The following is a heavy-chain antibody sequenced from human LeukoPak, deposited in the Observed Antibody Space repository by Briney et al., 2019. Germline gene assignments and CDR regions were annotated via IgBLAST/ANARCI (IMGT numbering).Heavy chain of an antibody. D-gene: IGHD6-19*01. V-gene: IGHV3-23*01. CDR3: ARDSSGWYGGAFDI. J-gene: IGHJ3*02. Sequence: GGSLRLSCAASGFTFSNYAMSWVRQAPGKGLEWVSAITGSGASMNYVDSVKGRFTISRDTSKSTVYLQMNSLRDEDTAVYYCARDSSGWYGGAFDIWGQGTMVTVSS. CDR1: GFTFSNYA. CDR2: ITGSGASM.